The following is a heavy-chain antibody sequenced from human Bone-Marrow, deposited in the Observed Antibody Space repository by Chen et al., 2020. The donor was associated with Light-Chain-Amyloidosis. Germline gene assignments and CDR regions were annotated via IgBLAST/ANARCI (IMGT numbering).Heavy chain of an antibody. V-gene: IGHV1-2*02. J-gene: IGHJ4*02. CDR1: GYTFTGYY. Sequence: QVQLAQSGAEVKKPGASVKVSCKASGYTFTGYYIHWVRQAPGPGLEWMGWINPNSGATNEARNLRGRVTITRATSISTAYMELSRLRFADTAVYYCARGPQQLLLGRWGQGARVTVSS. D-gene: IGHD6-6*01. CDR3: ARGPQQLLLGR. CDR2: INPNSGAT.